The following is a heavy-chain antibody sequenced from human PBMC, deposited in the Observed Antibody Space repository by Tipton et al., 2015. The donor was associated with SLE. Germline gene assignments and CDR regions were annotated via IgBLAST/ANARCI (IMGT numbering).Heavy chain of an antibody. CDR1: GGSFSGYY. V-gene: IGHV4-34*01. CDR2: INHSGST. CDR3: ARGGGYDPALDI. D-gene: IGHD1-14*01. J-gene: IGHJ3*02. Sequence: TLSLTCAVYGGSFSGYYWSWIRQPPGKGLEWIGEINHSGSTNYNPSLKSRVTISVDTSKNQFSLKLSSVTAADTAVYYCARGGGYDPALDIWGQGTMVTVSS.